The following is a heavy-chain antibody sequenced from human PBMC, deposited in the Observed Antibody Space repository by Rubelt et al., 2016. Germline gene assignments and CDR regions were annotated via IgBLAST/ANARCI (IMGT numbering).Heavy chain of an antibody. Sequence: QITLKESSPTLVKPTQTLTLTCTFSGYSLSTSGVGVGWIRQPPGKALEWLALIYWDDDKRYRPSLKSRLTITKGTSKNHVVLTMTNMDPVDTATDYGAHVYSPGIAARAWGQGTPGTVSS. CDR2: IYWDDDK. V-gene: IGHV2-5*02. J-gene: IGHJ5*02. CDR1: GYSLSTSGVG. CDR3: AHVYSPGIAARA. D-gene: IGHD6-13*01.